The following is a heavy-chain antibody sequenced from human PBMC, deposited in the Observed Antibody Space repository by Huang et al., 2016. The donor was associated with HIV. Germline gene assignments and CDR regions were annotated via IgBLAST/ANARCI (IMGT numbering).Heavy chain of an antibody. CDR3: ARDKEAGTPFFDP. D-gene: IGHD6-19*01. Sequence: QVQLVQSGAEVEKPGASVNLSCKASGFNFLTYALHWVRQAPGQRLEWMGRINGDGLTKYSQKLQGRVTITKDRSASTVYVDFKSLTYEDTAVYYCARDKEAGTPFFDPWGQGTLVTVSS. V-gene: IGHV1-3*01. CDR1: GFNFLTYA. J-gene: IGHJ5*02. CDR2: INGDGLT.